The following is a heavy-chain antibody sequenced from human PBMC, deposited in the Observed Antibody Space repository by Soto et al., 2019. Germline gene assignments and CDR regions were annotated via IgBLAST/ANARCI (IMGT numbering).Heavy chain of an antibody. CDR2: IYYSGST. J-gene: IGHJ4*02. CDR3: ARVGGYSYGYPGYFDY. V-gene: IGHV4-59*08. D-gene: IGHD5-18*01. CDR1: GGSISSYY. Sequence: QVQLQESGPGLVKPSETLSLTCTVSGGSISSYYWSWIRQPPGKGLEWIGYIYYSGSTNYNPSLKSRVTISVDTSKNQVSLKLSSVTAADTAVYYCARVGGYSYGYPGYFDYWGQGTLVTVSS.